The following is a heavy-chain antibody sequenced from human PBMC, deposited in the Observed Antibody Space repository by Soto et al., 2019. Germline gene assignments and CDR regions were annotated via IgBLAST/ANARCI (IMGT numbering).Heavy chain of an antibody. CDR1: GFTFSSYS. CDR3: ARDFEAARPYYYYYYGMDV. Sequence: EVQLVESGGGLVKPGGSLRLSCAASGFTFSSYSMNWVRQAPGKGLECVSSISSSSSYIYYADSVKGRFTISRDNAKNSLYLQMNSLRAEDTAVYYCARDFEAARPYYYYYYGMDVWGQGTTVTVSS. CDR2: ISSSSSYI. V-gene: IGHV3-21*01. D-gene: IGHD6-6*01. J-gene: IGHJ6*02.